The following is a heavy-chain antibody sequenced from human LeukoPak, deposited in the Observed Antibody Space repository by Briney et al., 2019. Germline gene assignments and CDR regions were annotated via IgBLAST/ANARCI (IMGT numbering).Heavy chain of an antibody. V-gene: IGHV4-4*07. J-gene: IGHJ5*02. CDR3: ARDQTISSSLRGWFDP. CDR2: IYTSGST. D-gene: IGHD6-13*01. CDR1: GGSISSYY. Sequence: SETLSLTCTVSGGSISSYYWSWIRQPAGKGLEWIGRIYTSGSTNCNPSLKSRVTISVDTSKNQFSLKLSSVTAADTAVYYCARDQTISSSLRGWFDPWGQGTLVTVSS.